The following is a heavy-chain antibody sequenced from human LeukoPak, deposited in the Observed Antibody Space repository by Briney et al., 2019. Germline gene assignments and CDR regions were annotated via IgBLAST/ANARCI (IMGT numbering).Heavy chain of an antibody. V-gene: IGHV3-20*04. J-gene: IGHJ4*02. Sequence: PGGSLRLSCAASGFTFDDYGMSRVRQAPGKGLEWVSGINWEGDSTGYADSVKGRFTISRDNAKNYLYLQMNSLRAEDTALYYCAREDFIAAAGTFFDYWGQGTLVTVSS. D-gene: IGHD6-13*01. CDR2: INWEGDST. CDR1: GFTFDDYG. CDR3: AREDFIAAAGTFFDY.